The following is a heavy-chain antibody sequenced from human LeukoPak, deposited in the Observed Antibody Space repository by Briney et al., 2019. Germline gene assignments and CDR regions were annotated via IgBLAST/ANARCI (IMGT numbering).Heavy chain of an antibody. CDR2: IRYDGSNK. V-gene: IGHV3-30*02. J-gene: IGHJ6*03. CDR1: GFTFSSYG. Sequence: GGSLRLSCAASGFTFSSYGMHWVRQAPGKGLEWVAFIRYDGSNKYYADSVKGRITISRDNSKNTLSLQMNSLRAEDTAVYYCAKDTVKVTTIRRVPHYMDVWGKGTTVTISS. CDR3: AKDTVKVTTIRRVPHYMDV. D-gene: IGHD5-12*01.